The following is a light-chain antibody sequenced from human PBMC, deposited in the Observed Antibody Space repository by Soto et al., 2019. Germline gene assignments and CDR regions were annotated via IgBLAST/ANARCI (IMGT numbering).Light chain of an antibody. V-gene: IGKV3-20*01. CDR1: QSLATNY. J-gene: IGKJ1*01. CDR3: QQYDTSPWT. Sequence: EIVLTQSPGTLSLSPGERATLSCGTSQSLATNYFAWYQQKPGQAPRLLIYDASSRATGIPDRFSGSGSGTDFTLTISRLEPEDFALYFCQQYDTSPWTFGQGTKVDIK. CDR2: DAS.